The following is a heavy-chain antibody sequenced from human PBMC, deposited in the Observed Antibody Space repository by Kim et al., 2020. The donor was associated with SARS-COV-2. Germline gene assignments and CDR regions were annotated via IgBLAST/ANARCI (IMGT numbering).Heavy chain of an antibody. D-gene: IGHD3-10*02. CDR3: AKGCSGSYSYYYYYYGMDV. Sequence: GGSLRLSCAASGFTFSSYAMSWVRQAPGKGLEWVSAISGSGGSTYYADSVKGRFTISRDNSKNTLYLQMNSLRAEDTAVYYCAKGCSGSYSYYYYYYGMDVWGQGTTVTVSS. V-gene: IGHV3-23*01. J-gene: IGHJ6*02. CDR2: ISGSGGST. CDR1: GFTFSSYA.